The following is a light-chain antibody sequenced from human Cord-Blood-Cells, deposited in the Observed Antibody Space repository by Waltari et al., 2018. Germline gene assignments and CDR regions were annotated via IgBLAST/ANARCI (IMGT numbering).Light chain of an antibody. J-gene: IGKJ1*01. CDR2: WAS. Sequence: DIVMTQSPDSLALSLGERATIDCKSSQSVLYISNNKNYLAWYQQKPGQPPKLLIYWASTRESGVPDRFSGSGSVTDFTLTISSLQAEDVAVYYCQQYYSTPWTFGQGTKVEIK. CDR1: QSVLYISNNKNY. CDR3: QQYYSTPWT. V-gene: IGKV4-1*01.